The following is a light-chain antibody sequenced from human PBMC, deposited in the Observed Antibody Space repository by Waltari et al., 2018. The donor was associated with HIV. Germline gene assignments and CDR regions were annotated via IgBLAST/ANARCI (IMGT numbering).Light chain of an antibody. CDR1: PGISNY. V-gene: IGKV1-27*01. CDR2: AAS. Sequence: DIQMTQSPSSLSASVGDRVTITCRASPGISNYLAWYQQKPGKVPKLLIYAASTLQSGAPSRFSGSVSGTDFTLTISSLQPEDVATYYCQKYNSAPWTFGQGTKVEIK. CDR3: QKYNSAPWT. J-gene: IGKJ1*01.